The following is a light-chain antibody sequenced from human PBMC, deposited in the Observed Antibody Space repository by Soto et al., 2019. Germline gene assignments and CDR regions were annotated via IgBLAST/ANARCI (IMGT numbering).Light chain of an antibody. Sequence: EIMITQSPATLSVSPGERATLSCRASQSVRSNLAWYQQKPGQAPRLLIYGASTRATGIPATFSGSGSGTQFTLTISSLQSEDFAIYYCQQYNNWPAITFGQGTRLQI. CDR3: QQYNNWPAIT. CDR1: QSVRSN. CDR2: GAS. V-gene: IGKV3D-15*01. J-gene: IGKJ5*01.